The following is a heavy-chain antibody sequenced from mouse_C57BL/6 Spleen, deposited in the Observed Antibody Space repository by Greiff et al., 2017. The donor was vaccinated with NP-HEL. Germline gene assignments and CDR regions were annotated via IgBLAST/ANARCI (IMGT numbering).Heavy chain of an antibody. CDR2: MDPANGNT. J-gene: IGHJ3*01. D-gene: IGHD1-1*01. V-gene: IGHV14-3*01. Sequence: EVQLQQSVAELVRPGASVKLSCTASGFNIKNTYMHWVKQRPEQGLEWIGRMDPANGNTKYAPKVQGKATITADTASNTAYLQLSSLTAEDTAIYYWARGYGSSPAWFAYWGQRALVTVSA. CDR3: ARGYGSSPAWFAY. CDR1: GFNIKNTY.